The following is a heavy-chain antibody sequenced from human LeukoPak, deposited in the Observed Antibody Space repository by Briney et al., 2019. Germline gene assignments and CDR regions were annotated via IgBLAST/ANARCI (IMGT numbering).Heavy chain of an antibody. CDR1: GGSFSGYY. Sequence: SQTLSLTCAVYGGSFSGYYWSWIRQPPGKGLEWIGEINHSGSTNYNPSLKSRVTISVDTSKNQFSLKLSSVTAADTAVYYCARGTSGWYPLHYYYYYMDVWGIGTTVTVSS. V-gene: IGHV4-34*01. J-gene: IGHJ6*03. CDR3: ARGTSGWYPLHYYYYYMDV. CDR2: INHSGST. D-gene: IGHD6-19*01.